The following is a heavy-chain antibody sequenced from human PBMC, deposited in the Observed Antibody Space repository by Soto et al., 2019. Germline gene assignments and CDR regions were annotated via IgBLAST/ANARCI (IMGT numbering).Heavy chain of an antibody. CDR1: GYTFTGYY. D-gene: IGHD3-3*01. V-gene: IGHV1-2*02. CDR2: INPNSGGT. Sequence: KFSLKASGYTFTGYYMHWLRQAPGQGLEWMGWINPNSGGTNYAQKFQGRVTMTRDTSISTAYMELSRLRSDDTAVYYCARDMEWLMPLDYWGQGTWSPSPQ. CDR3: ARDMEWLMPLDY. J-gene: IGHJ4*02.